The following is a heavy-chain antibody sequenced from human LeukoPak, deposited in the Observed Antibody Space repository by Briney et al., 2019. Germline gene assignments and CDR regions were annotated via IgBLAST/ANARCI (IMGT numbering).Heavy chain of an antibody. CDR2: ISTSSSYI. Sequence: GGSLRLSCAASGFTFSSYSMNWVRQAPGKGLEWVSFISTSSSYIYYADSVKGRFTISRDNAKNSLYLQMNSLRAEDTAVYYCARPIGGGTYYYYMDVWGKGTTVTVSS. CDR1: GFTFSSYS. J-gene: IGHJ6*03. CDR3: ARPIGGGTYYYYMDV. D-gene: IGHD1-26*01. V-gene: IGHV3-21*01.